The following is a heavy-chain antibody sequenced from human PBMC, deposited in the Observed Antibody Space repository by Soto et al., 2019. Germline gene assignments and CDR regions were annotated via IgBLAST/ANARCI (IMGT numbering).Heavy chain of an antibody. CDR1: GASITSDNYY. D-gene: IGHD1-26*01. V-gene: IGHV4-31*03. J-gene: IGHJ4*02. CDR3: ARKYSGSYDY. Sequence: SETLSLTCIVSGASITSDNYYWSWIRQLPGKGLEWLGYIYYSGSAYYSPSLKSRVSISVDPSKNQFSLKLNSVTAADTAVYYCARKYSGSYDYWGQGTLVTVSS. CDR2: IYYSGSA.